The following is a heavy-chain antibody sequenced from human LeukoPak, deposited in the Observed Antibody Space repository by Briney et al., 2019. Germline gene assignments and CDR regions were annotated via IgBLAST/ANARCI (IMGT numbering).Heavy chain of an antibody. CDR2: ISSSGSTI. CDR3: ASNREYYYGSGSSL. V-gene: IGHV3-11*01. D-gene: IGHD3-10*01. Sequence: GGSLRLSCAASGFTFSDYYMSWIRQAPGKGLEWVSYISSSGSTIYYADSVEGRFTISRDNAKNSLYLQMNSLRAEDTAVYYCASNREYYYGSGSSLWGQGTLVTVSS. J-gene: IGHJ4*02. CDR1: GFTFSDYY.